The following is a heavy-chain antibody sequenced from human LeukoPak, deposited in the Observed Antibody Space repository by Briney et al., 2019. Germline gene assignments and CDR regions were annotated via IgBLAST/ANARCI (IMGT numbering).Heavy chain of an antibody. Sequence: ASVKVSCKASGYTFTGYYMHWVRQAPGQGLEWMGWINPNSGGTNYAQKFQGRVTMTRDTSISTAYMELSRMRSDDTVVYYWARRADYGDYGGWFDPGGQGTLVTVSS. CDR2: INPNSGGT. D-gene: IGHD4-17*01. V-gene: IGHV1-2*02. CDR1: GYTFTGYY. CDR3: ARRADYGDYGGWFDP. J-gene: IGHJ5*02.